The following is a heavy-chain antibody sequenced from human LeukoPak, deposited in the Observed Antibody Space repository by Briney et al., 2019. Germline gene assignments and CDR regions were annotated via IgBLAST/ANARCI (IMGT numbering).Heavy chain of an antibody. Sequence: ASVKVSCKASGYTFTSYGISWVRQAPGQGLEWMGWISAYNGNTNYAQKLQGRVTMTTDTSTSTAYMELRSLRSDDTAVYYCARRTYYYDSSGYYNDYWGQETLVTVSS. CDR3: ARRTYYYDSSGYYNDY. J-gene: IGHJ4*02. V-gene: IGHV1-18*01. D-gene: IGHD3-22*01. CDR2: ISAYNGNT. CDR1: GYTFTSYG.